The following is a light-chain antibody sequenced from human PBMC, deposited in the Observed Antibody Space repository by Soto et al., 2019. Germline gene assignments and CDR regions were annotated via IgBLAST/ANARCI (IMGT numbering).Light chain of an antibody. CDR1: QSVSSSY. J-gene: IGKJ2*01. CDR3: QQYGSSPLMYT. Sequence: EIVLTQSPGTLSLSPGERATLSCRASQSVSSSYLAWYQQKPGQAPRLLIYGASSRATGIPDRFSGTGSGTGFTLTIRGLEPEDFAVYYCQQYGSSPLMYTFGQRTKLQIK. CDR2: GAS. V-gene: IGKV3-20*01.